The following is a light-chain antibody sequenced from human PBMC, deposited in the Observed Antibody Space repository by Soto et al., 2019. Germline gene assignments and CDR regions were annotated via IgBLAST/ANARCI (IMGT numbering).Light chain of an antibody. CDR2: DVI. J-gene: IGLJ1*01. CDR1: SSEVGGYNS. V-gene: IGLV2-14*01. CDR3: SSFTSSMTNV. Sequence: QSALTQPASVSGSPGQSITISCTGTSSEVGGYNSVSWYQQHPGKAPKLILYDVIDRPSGVSYRFSGSKSGNTASLTISGLQAADEADYFCSSFTSSMTNVFGSGTKVTVL.